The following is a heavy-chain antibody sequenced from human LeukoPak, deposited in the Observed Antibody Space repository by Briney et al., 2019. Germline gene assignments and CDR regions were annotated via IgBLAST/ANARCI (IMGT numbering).Heavy chain of an antibody. J-gene: IGHJ4*02. CDR2: IIPIFGTA. D-gene: IGHD5-18*01. V-gene: IGHV1-69*05. CDR3: ARDRGIQLWSETFDY. CDR1: GGAFSSYA. Sequence: SVKVSCKASGGAFSSYAISWVRQAPGQGLEWMGRIIPIFGTANYAQKFQGRVTITTDESTSTAYMELSSLRSEDTAVYYCARDRGIQLWSETFDYWGQGTLVTVSS.